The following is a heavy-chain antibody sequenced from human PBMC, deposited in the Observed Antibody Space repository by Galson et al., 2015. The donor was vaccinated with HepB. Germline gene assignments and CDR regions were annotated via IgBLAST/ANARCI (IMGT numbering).Heavy chain of an antibody. Sequence: SVKVSCKASGGTFNTYAMNWVRQAPGQDLEWVGGIIPLFGTADYSQRFQGRVTITADGSTTTAYMELSSLTSDDTAVYYCARGSAYFDYWGQGTQVTVSS. J-gene: IGHJ4*02. CDR3: ARGSAYFDY. V-gene: IGHV1-69*13. CDR2: IIPLFGTA. CDR1: GGTFNTYA.